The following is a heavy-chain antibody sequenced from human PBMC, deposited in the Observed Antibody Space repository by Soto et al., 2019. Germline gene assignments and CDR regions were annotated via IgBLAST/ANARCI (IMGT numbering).Heavy chain of an antibody. CDR1: GGTFSNYA. V-gene: IGHV1-69*06. J-gene: IGHJ6*02. CDR3: ARGRGFYSSSDEFYFYSMDV. CDR2: IIPIFGAA. D-gene: IGHD6-6*01. Sequence: SVKVSCKASGGTFSNYAISWVRQAPGQGLEWMGGIIPIFGAATYAQKFQGRVTVTADKYRGIAYMEVSSLRSEDTAVYYCARGRGFYSSSDEFYFYSMDVWGQGTTVTVSS.